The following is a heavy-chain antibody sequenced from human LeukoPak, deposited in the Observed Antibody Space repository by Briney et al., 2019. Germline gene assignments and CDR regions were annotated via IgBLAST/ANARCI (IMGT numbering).Heavy chain of an antibody. Sequence: KPSETLSLNCTVSGGSISSYYWSWIRQPAGKGLEWIGRIYTSGSTNYNPSLKSRVTMSVDTSKNQFSLKLSSVTAADTAVYYCAREYSSGWTVAFDIWGQGTMVTVSS. CDR1: GGSISSYY. V-gene: IGHV4-4*07. CDR2: IYTSGST. J-gene: IGHJ3*02. CDR3: AREYSSGWTVAFDI. D-gene: IGHD6-19*01.